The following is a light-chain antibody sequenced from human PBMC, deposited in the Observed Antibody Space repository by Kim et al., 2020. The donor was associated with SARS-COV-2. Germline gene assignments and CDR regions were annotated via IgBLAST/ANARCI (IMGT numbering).Light chain of an antibody. Sequence: EIVLTQSPGTLSLSPGERATLSCRASQSVSSSYLAWYQQKPGQAPRLLIYGASSRATGIPDRFSGSGCGTDFTLTISRLEPEDFAVYYCQQYDSSPYTFGQGTKLEI. CDR2: GAS. J-gene: IGKJ2*01. CDR3: QQYDSSPYT. V-gene: IGKV3-20*01. CDR1: QSVSSSY.